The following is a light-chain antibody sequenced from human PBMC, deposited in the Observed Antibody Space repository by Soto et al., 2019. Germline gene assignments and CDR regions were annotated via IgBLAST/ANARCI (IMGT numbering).Light chain of an antibody. CDR2: GAS. Sequence: EIVLTQSPGTLSLSPGERATLSCRASQSISNSYLAWYQKKPGQAPRLLVYGASAMDTGIPDRFSGSGSVTDFTLTISSLEPEDIAVYYCQQYDNSPFTFGPGTKVDIK. J-gene: IGKJ3*01. V-gene: IGKV3-20*01. CDR3: QQYDNSPFT. CDR1: QSISNSY.